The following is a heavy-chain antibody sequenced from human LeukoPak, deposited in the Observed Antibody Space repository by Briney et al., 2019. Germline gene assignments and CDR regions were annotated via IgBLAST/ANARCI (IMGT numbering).Heavy chain of an antibody. CDR2: IYYTGST. V-gene: IGHV4-39*07. CDR3: ARQPGYFDY. J-gene: IGHJ4*02. CDR1: GGSISRSSFY. D-gene: IGHD1-14*01. Sequence: PSETLSLTCTVSGGSISRSSFYWGWIRQPPGKGLEWIGSIYYTGSTDQNPSLKSRVTISVDTSKNQFSLKLNSVTAADTAVYYCARQPGYFDYWGQGTLVTVSS.